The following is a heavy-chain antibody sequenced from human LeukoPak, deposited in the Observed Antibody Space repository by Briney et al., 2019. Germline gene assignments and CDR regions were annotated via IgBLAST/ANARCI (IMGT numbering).Heavy chain of an antibody. J-gene: IGHJ4*02. CDR1: GGTFSSYA. D-gene: IGHD2-21*02. CDR2: IIPIFGTA. Sequence: AASVKVSCKASGGTFSSYAISWVRQAPGQGLEWMGGIIPIFGTANYAQKFQGGVTITADESTSTAYMELSSLRSEDTAVYYCARAYCGGDCYLYFDYWGQGTLVTVSS. CDR3: ARAYCGGDCYLYFDY. V-gene: IGHV1-69*13.